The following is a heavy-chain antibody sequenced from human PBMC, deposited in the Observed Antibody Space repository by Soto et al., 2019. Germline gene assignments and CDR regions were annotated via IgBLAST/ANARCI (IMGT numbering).Heavy chain of an antibody. CDR2: ISGSGGST. D-gene: IGHD6-19*01. Sequence: GGSLRLSCAASGFTFSSYAMSWVRQAPGKGLEWVSAISGSGGSTYYADSVKGRFTISRDNSKNTLYLQMNSLRDEDTAVYYCAVGIAGAGSNFDCWGQGTLVTVSS. CDR1: GFTFSSYA. CDR3: AVGIAGAGSNFDC. V-gene: IGHV3-23*01. J-gene: IGHJ4*02.